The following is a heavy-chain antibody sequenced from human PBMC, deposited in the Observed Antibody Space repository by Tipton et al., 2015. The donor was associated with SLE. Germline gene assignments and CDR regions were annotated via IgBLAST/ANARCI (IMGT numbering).Heavy chain of an antibody. J-gene: IGHJ3*02. CDR1: GGSFSGYY. Sequence: TLSLTCAVYGGSFSGYYWSWIRQPPGKGLEWIGEIDHSGSTNYSPSLKSRVTISVDTSKNQFSLKLTSVTAADTAVYFCAREWADDAFDIWGRGTRVTVSS. V-gene: IGHV4-34*01. CDR3: AREWADDAFDI. D-gene: IGHD2-8*01. CDR2: IDHSGST.